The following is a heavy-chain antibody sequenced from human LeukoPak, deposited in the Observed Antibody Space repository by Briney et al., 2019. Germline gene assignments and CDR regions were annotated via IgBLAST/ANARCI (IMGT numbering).Heavy chain of an antibody. J-gene: IGHJ4*02. CDR2: IHTSGST. CDR3: AGDLVYLIDEDYG. D-gene: IGHD4-17*01. Sequence: SETLSLTCSVSGGSFNSYYWSWIRQPAGKGLEWIGRIHTSGSTDYTPSLQSRVTISIDTSKRQFYLNLSSVTAADTAVYYCAGDLVYLIDEDYGWGQGTLVTVSS. CDR1: GGSFNSYY. V-gene: IGHV4-4*07.